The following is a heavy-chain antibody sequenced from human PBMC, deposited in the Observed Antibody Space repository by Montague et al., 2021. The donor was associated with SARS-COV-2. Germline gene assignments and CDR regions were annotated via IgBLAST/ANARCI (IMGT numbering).Heavy chain of an antibody. CDR3: ARQKRRITIFGVGIPPVLPWFDP. Sequence: SETLSLTCTVSGGSISSSSYYWGWIRQPPGKGLEWIGSIYYSGSTYYNPSLKSRVTMSIDTSKNQFSLKLSSVTAADTAVYYCARQKRRITIFGVGIPPVLPWFDPWGQGTLVTVSS. CDR2: IYYSGST. CDR1: GGSISSSSYY. V-gene: IGHV4-39*01. J-gene: IGHJ5*02. D-gene: IGHD3-3*01.